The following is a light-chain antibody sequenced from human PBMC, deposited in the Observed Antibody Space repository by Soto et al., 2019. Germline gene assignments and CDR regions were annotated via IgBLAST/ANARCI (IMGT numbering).Light chain of an antibody. J-gene: IGKJ1*01. Sequence: EIVMTQSPATLSVSPGERATLSCRASQSVSSNLAWYQQKPGQAPRLLIYGASTRATGIPARFSGSGSGTEFTLTISSLQSEDSAVYYCQDSSTSPWPFGQGTKVDI. V-gene: IGKV3-15*01. CDR3: QDSSTSPWP. CDR2: GAS. CDR1: QSVSSN.